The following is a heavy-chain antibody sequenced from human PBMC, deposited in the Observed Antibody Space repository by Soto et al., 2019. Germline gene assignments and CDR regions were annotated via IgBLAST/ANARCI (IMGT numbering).Heavy chain of an antibody. CDR1: GGTFNSYS. Sequence: QVQLVQSGAEVKTPGSSVKVSCEASGGTFNSYSINWVRQAPGQGLEWMGRIIPMFGTTDYAQRFQGRVTFSADESTNTASMEVTNLTSEDTAGYYCARAAVLTFTRFYDVDVWGQGTTVTVSS. D-gene: IGHD6-13*01. V-gene: IGHV1-69*18. CDR2: IIPMFGTT. CDR3: ARAAVLTFTRFYDVDV. J-gene: IGHJ6*02.